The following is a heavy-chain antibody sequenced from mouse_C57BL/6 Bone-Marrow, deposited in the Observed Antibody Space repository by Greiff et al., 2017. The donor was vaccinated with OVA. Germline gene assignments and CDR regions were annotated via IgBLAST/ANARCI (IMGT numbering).Heavy chain of an antibody. CDR3: AGRGSMATPGAMGY. J-gene: IGHJ4*01. CDR2: IDPSDSYT. D-gene: IGHD1-1*02. V-gene: IGHV1-59*01. Sequence: QVQLQQPGAELVRPGTSVKLSCKASGYTFTSYWMHWVKQRPGQGLEWIGVIDPSDSYTNYNQKFKGKATLTVDTSSSTAYMQLSSLTSEDSAVYYCAGRGSMATPGAMGYWGQGTSVTDSS. CDR1: GYTFTSYW.